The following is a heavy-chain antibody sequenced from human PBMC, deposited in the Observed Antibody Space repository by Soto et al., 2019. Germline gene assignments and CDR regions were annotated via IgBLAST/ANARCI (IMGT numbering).Heavy chain of an antibody. D-gene: IGHD4-4*01. V-gene: IGHV4-31*03. CDR3: ARDGGYYRNMIYSSFMDV. Sequence: QVQLQESGPGLVKPSQTLSLTCTVSGGSISSGGYYWSWIRQHPGKGLEWIGYIYYSGSTYYNPSLKMRVTISVDTSKNQCALKLSSVTAADTAVYYCARDGGYYRNMIYSSFMDVWGKGTTVTVSS. J-gene: IGHJ6*03. CDR1: GGSISSGGYY. CDR2: IYYSGST.